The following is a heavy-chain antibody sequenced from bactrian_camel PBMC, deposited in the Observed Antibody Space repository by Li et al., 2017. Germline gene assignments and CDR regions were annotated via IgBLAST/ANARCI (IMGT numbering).Heavy chain of an antibody. Sequence: HVQLVESGGGLVQPGGSLRLSCTVSGLTFSRYVMDWVRQAPGKGLEWVLGINRGGDSTDYADSVKGRFTISRDNAKNTLYLQMNSLKTEDTAVYHCAPDPRGSAYWGQGTQVTVS. V-gene: IGHV3S1*01. CDR1: GLTFSRYV. CDR3: APDPRGSAY. D-gene: IGHD3*01. J-gene: IGHJ4*01. CDR2: INRGGDST.